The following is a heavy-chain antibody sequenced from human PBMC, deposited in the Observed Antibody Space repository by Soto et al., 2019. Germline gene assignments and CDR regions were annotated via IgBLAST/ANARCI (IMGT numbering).Heavy chain of an antibody. CDR3: ARASTYSSSWYVARWFDP. CDR1: GGSFSGYY. D-gene: IGHD6-13*01. V-gene: IGHV4-34*01. CDR2: INHSGST. J-gene: IGHJ5*02. Sequence: LSLTCAVYGGSFSGYYWSWIRQPPGKGLEWIGEINHSGSTNYNPSLKSRVTISVDTSKNQFSLKLSSVTAADTAVYYCARASTYSSSWYVARWFDPWGQGTLVTVSS.